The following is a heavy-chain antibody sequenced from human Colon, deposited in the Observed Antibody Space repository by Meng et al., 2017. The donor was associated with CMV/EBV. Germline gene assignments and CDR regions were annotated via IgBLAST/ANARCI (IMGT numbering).Heavy chain of an antibody. CDR3: AKIQRGNFDY. D-gene: IGHD3-10*01. CDR1: GFSFYSYA. J-gene: IGHJ4*02. CDR2: ISGTGGNT. V-gene: IGHV3-23*01. Sequence: GVLKISCAASGFSFYSYALGWVRQAPGKGLEWVSAISGTGGNTYYADSVRGRFTISRDNSKDTLYLQLNNLRGDDTAVYYCAKIQRGNFDYWGQGTLVTVSS.